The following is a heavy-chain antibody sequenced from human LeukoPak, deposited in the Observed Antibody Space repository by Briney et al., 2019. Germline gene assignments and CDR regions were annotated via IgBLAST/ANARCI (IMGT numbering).Heavy chain of an antibody. CDR1: GASISSYY. D-gene: IGHD3-22*01. Sequence: PSETLSLTCAVSGASISSYYWSWIRQPAGKGLEWIGLIDTSGSTNYNPSLKSRVTMSLDTSKNQFSLKLTSVTAADTAVYYCARETYDSRGYTLDYWGQGTLVTVSS. V-gene: IGHV4-4*07. CDR2: IDTSGST. J-gene: IGHJ4*02. CDR3: ARETYDSRGYTLDY.